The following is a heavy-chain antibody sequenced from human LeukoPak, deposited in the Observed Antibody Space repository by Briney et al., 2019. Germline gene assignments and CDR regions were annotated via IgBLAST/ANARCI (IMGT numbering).Heavy chain of an antibody. D-gene: IGHD3-22*01. Sequence: GGSLRLSCAVSGFTVSSNYMAWVRQAPGKGLGWVPVIYSGGTTYYADSVKGRFTISRDNSKNTLYLQMNSLRAEDTAMYYCAREGSYDSSTMWYFDSWAQGTLVTVSS. CDR1: GFTVSSNY. CDR3: AREGSYDSSTMWYFDS. CDR2: IYSGGTT. V-gene: IGHV3-53*01. J-gene: IGHJ4*02.